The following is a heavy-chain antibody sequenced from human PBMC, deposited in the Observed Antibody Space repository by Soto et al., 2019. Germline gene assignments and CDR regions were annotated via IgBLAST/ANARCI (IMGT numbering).Heavy chain of an antibody. J-gene: IGHJ5*02. V-gene: IGHV4-30-2*01. CDR1: GGSISSGGYS. Sequence: QLQLQESGSGLVKPSQTLSLTCAVSGGSISSGGYSWSWIRRPPGKGLEWIGYIYHSGSTYYNPSLKSLVTVSVARSKNHFSLKLSSVTAADPSVYYCARVTGPWGQGTLGSVSS. CDR2: IYHSGST. CDR3: ARVTGP. D-gene: IGHD7-27*01.